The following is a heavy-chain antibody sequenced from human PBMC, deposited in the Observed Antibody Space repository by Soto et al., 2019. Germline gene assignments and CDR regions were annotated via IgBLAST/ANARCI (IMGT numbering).Heavy chain of an antibody. CDR2: IIPILGIA. Sequence: ASVKVSCKASGGTFSSYTSSWVRQAPGQGLEWMGRIIPILGIANYAQKFQGRVTITADKSTSTAYMELSSLRSEDTAVYYCAATLTYCSSTSCATGAFDIWGQGTMVTVSS. J-gene: IGHJ3*02. CDR1: GGTFSSYT. V-gene: IGHV1-69*02. CDR3: AATLTYCSSTSCATGAFDI. D-gene: IGHD2-2*01.